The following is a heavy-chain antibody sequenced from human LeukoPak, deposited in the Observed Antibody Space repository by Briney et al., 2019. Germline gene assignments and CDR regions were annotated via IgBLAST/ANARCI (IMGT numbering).Heavy chain of an antibody. D-gene: IGHD6-13*01. J-gene: IGHJ4*02. CDR2: SRNKAQSYTT. CDR3: ARAAAGLFNYYFDY. CDR1: GSSSSDHY. Sequence: GGSLRLSCTASGSSSSDHYMDWVRQAPGKGLEWVGRSRNKAQSYTTEFAASVKGRFTISRDDSKNALFLQMNSLKTEDTAVYYCARAAAGLFNYYFDYWGQGTLVTVSS. V-gene: IGHV3-72*01.